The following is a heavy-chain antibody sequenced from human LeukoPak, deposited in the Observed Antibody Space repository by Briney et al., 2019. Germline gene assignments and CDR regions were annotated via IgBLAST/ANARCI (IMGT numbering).Heavy chain of an antibody. V-gene: IGHV4-34*01. CDR2: INHSGST. D-gene: IGHD1-26*01. CDR3: ARSALLNYYYYGMDV. Sequence: SETLSLTCAVYGGSFSGYYWSWIRQPPGKGLEWIGEINHSGSTNYNPSLKSRVTISVDTSKNQFSLKLSSVTAADTAVYYCARSALLNYYYYGMDVWGQGTTVTVSS. J-gene: IGHJ6*02. CDR1: GGSFSGYY.